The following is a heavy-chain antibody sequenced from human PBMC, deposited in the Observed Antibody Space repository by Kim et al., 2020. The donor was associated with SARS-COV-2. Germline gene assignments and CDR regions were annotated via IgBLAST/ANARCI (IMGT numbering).Heavy chain of an antibody. CDR2: INHSGST. Sequence: SETLSLTCAVYGGSFSGYYWSWIRQPPGKGLEWIGEINHSGSTNYNPSLKSRVTISVDTSKNQFSLKLSSVTAADTAVYYCARGLQLPGVVGAFDIWGQG. CDR1: GGSFSGYY. J-gene: IGHJ3*02. V-gene: IGHV4-34*01. CDR3: ARGLQLPGVVGAFDI. D-gene: IGHD3-3*01.